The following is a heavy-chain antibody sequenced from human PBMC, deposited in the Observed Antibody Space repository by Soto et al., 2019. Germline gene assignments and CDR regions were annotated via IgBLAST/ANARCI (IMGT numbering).Heavy chain of an antibody. Sequence: SETLSLICTVSCASISGFYWSWIRKSSGKGLEWCGRISATGTNGHNPYLMCRVMMSVDTSKTQFSLKLRSVTAADTAVYYGLRDGRKILRDWFDPWGQGISVTVSS. CDR3: LRDGRKILRDWFDP. J-gene: IGHJ5*02. V-gene: IGHV4-4*07. CDR2: ISATGTN. D-gene: IGHD3-3*01. CDR1: CASISGFY.